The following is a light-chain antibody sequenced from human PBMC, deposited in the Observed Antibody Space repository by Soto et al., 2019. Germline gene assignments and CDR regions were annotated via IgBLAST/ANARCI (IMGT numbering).Light chain of an antibody. J-gene: IGLJ1*01. CDR2: EVN. V-gene: IGLV2-23*02. CDR3: SSYASSRSYV. Sequence: QSVLTQPASVSGSPGQSITISCTGTSSDVGSFNLVSWYEQHPGKAPKLMIYEVNKRPSGVSNRFSGSKSGNTASLTISGLQAEDEAEYSCSSYASSRSYVFGTGTKVPVL. CDR1: SSDVGSFNL.